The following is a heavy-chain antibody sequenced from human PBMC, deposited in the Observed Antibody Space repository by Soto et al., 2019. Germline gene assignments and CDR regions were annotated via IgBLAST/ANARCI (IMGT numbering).Heavy chain of an antibody. D-gene: IGHD7-27*01. Sequence: QVQLQESGPGLVKPSETLSLTCTVSGGAISNVNYCWSWIRQSPDKCLEWIGHVYNGGSTCNNPSLKSRVTISVNTSKNQFSLKLSSVSAADTAVYYCARGPSGDKVDYWGQGTLVTVSS. CDR3: ARGPSGDKVDY. J-gene: IGHJ4*02. CDR1: GGAISNVNYC. V-gene: IGHV4-30-4*01. CDR2: VYNGGST.